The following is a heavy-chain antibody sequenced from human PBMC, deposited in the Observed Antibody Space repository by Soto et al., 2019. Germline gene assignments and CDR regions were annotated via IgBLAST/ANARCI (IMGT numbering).Heavy chain of an antibody. CDR1: GFTFRTYG. V-gene: IGHV3-30*18. CDR3: AKGQIPGSTGSPGYFDS. CDR2: VSYDGSRQ. Sequence: PGGSLRLSCAASGFTFRTYGMHWVRQAPGKGLEWVAVVSYDGSRQYYRESVRGRFIISRDNSKNTLSLQMNSLRPEDTSVYFCAKGQIPGSTGSPGYFDSWGQGAGVTVSS. D-gene: IGHD2-2*03. J-gene: IGHJ4*02.